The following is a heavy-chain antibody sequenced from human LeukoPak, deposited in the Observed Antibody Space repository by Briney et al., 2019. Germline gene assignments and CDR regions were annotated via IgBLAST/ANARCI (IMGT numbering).Heavy chain of an antibody. CDR3: ARRLLGGAFDI. V-gene: IGHV3-21*01. Sequence: GGSLRLSCAASGFTFSSYSMSWVRQAPGKGLEWVPFISSSRSYIYYADSVKGRFTISRDNAKNSLYLQMNSLRAEDTAVYYCARRLLGGAFDIWGQGTMVTVSS. D-gene: IGHD2-15*01. CDR1: GFTFSSYS. J-gene: IGHJ3*02. CDR2: ISSSRSYI.